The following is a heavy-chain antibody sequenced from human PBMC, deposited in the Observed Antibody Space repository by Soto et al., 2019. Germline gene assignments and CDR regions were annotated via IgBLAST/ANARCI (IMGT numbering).Heavy chain of an antibody. D-gene: IGHD3-10*01. Sequence: GGSLRLSCAASGFTFSTYWMTWVRQAPGKGLEWVANINQYGSEKYYVDSVKGRFTISRDNAKNSLYLQMNSLRAEDTAVYYCARGRYYGSGSLIAFDIWGQGTMVTVSS. V-gene: IGHV3-7*01. J-gene: IGHJ3*02. CDR3: ARGRYYGSGSLIAFDI. CDR1: GFTFSTYW. CDR2: INQYGSEK.